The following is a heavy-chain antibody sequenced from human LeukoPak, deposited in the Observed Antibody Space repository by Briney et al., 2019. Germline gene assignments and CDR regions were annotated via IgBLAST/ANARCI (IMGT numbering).Heavy chain of an antibody. D-gene: IGHD3-10*01. V-gene: IGHV4-4*02. CDR1: GGSISSSHW. J-gene: IGHJ5*02. CDR2: IYHSGSI. Sequence: SETLSLTCTVSGGSISSSHWWSWVRQPPGKGLEWIGEIYHSGSINYNPSLKSRVTISIDKSKNQFSLKLSSVTAADTAVYYCARGFGDWGLSWFDPWGQGTLVTVSS. CDR3: ARGFGDWGLSWFDP.